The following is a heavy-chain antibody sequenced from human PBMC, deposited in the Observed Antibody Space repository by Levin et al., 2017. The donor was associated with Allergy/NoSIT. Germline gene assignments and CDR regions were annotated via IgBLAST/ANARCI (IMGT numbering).Heavy chain of an antibody. CDR2: IHYDGKN. D-gene: IGHD2-21*01. CDR1: GDSISSSY. J-gene: IGHJ2*01. Sequence: SQTLSLTCTVSGDSISSSYWSWIRQPPGRGLEWIGYIHYDGKNNYNPSLKSRVTISLDTSKNEFSLKLRSVTAADTALYYCAREYGGDWYFDLWGRGTLVTVSS. V-gene: IGHV4-59*01. CDR3: AREYGGDWYFDL.